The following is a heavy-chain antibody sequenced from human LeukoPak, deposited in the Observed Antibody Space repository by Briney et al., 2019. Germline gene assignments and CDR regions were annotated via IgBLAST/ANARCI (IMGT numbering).Heavy chain of an antibody. V-gene: IGHV5-51*01. CDR3: ARANRGSRSHYFDY. CDR2: IYLGDSDT. Sequence: GESLKISCKGSGDSFTSYWIGWVRQMPGKGLEWMGVIYLGDSDTRYSPSFQGQVTISADKSISTAYLQWSSLKASDTAMYYCARANRGSRSHYFDYWGQGTLVTVSS. CDR1: GDSFTSYW. J-gene: IGHJ4*02. D-gene: IGHD7-27*01.